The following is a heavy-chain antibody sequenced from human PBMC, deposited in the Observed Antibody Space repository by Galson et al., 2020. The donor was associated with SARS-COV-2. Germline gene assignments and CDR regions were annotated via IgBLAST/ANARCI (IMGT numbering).Heavy chain of an antibody. V-gene: IGHV3-72*01. Sequence: GGSLRLSCAASGFTFSAHFMDWVRQAPGKGLEWVGRIQHKADSYTTNYAASLKGRFTIARDDSRNLVFLQMSSLKTEDSAVYFRARLYCTGGGCFLDHWGQGTLVTVSS. D-gene: IGHD2-15*01. CDR2: IQHKADSYTT. J-gene: IGHJ4*02. CDR1: GFTFSAHF. CDR3: ARLYCTGGGCFLDH.